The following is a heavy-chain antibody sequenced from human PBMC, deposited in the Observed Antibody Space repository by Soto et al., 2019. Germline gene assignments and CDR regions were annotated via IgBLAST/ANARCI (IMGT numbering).Heavy chain of an antibody. Sequence: QVQLVQSGAEVKKPGASVKVSCKASGYTFTSYAMIWVRQAPGQRLEWMGWINAGNGNTKYSQKFQGRVTITRDTSASTAYMELSSLRSEDTAVYYCARDLGVGAASDYWGQGTLVTVSS. CDR3: ARDLGVGAASDY. V-gene: IGHV1-3*01. J-gene: IGHJ4*02. CDR1: GYTFTSYA. D-gene: IGHD1-26*01. CDR2: INAGNGNT.